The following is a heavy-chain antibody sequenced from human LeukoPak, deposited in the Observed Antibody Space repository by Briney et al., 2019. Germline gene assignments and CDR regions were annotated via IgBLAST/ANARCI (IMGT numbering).Heavy chain of an antibody. J-gene: IGHJ3*02. V-gene: IGHV3-9*03. Sequence: PGRSLRLSCAASGFTFDDYAMHWVRQAPGKGLEWVSGISWNSGSIGYADSVKGRFTISRDNAKNFLYLQMNSLRAEDMALYYCASQKLGYCSGGSCYGDAFDIWGQGTMVTVSS. CDR2: ISWNSGSI. CDR1: GFTFDDYA. CDR3: ASQKLGYCSGGSCYGDAFDI. D-gene: IGHD2-15*01.